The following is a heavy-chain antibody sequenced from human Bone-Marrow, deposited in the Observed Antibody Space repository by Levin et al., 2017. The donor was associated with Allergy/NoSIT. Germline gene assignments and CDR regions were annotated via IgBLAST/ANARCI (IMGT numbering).Heavy chain of an antibody. CDR1: GYNFTNYG. D-gene: IGHD6-13*01. J-gene: IGHJ6*02. Sequence: ASVKVSCEASGYNFTNYGISWVRQAPGQGLEWMGWISAYNVNTDYVQKLQGRVTLTLDTSTSTAYMELRSLRSDDTAVYYCARDGRAYSDSFVDYYYAMDVWGQGTTVTVSS. CDR3: ARDGRAYSDSFVDYYYAMDV. CDR2: ISAYNVNT. V-gene: IGHV1-18*01.